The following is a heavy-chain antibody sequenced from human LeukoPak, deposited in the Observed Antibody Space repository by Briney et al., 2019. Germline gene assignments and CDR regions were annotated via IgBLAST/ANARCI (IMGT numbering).Heavy chain of an antibody. CDR3: AKDMGNWNGNFDY. Sequence: GGSLRLSCAASGFTFTRYAMKWVRQAPGKGLEWVSTVSGPGDNTYYADSVKGRFTISRDNSKNTVYLQMNSLRAGDTAVYYCAKDMGNWNGNFDYWGQGTLVTVSS. CDR1: GFTFTRYA. J-gene: IGHJ4*02. CDR2: VSGPGDNT. D-gene: IGHD1-20*01. V-gene: IGHV3-23*01.